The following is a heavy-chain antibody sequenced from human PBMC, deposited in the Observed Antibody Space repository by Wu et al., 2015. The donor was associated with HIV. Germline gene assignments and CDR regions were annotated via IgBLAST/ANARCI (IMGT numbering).Heavy chain of an antibody. Sequence: QVQLVQSGAEVKKPGSSMKVSCKASGGNFINNAVNWVRQAPGQGLEWMGWINPNSGGTNYAQKFQGRVTMTRDTSISTAYMELSRLRSDDTAVYYCAREFGSPRWFDPWGQGTLVTVSS. CDR3: AREFGSPRWFDP. D-gene: IGHD1-26*01. CDR1: GGNFINNA. J-gene: IGHJ5*02. V-gene: IGHV1-2*02. CDR2: INPNSGGT.